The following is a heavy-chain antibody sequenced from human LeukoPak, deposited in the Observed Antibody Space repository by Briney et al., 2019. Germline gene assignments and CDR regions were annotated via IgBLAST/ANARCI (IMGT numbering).Heavy chain of an antibody. J-gene: IGHJ6*02. CDR3: ARARGYCSGGSCFDGMDV. CDR2: IWYDGSNK. D-gene: IGHD2-15*01. Sequence: GRSLRLSCAASGFTFSSYGMHWVRQAPGKGLEWVAVIWYDGSNKYYADSVKGRFTISRDNSKNTLYLQMNSLRAEDTAVYYCARARGYCSGGSCFDGMDVWGQGTTVTVSS. CDR1: GFTFSSYG. V-gene: IGHV3-33*01.